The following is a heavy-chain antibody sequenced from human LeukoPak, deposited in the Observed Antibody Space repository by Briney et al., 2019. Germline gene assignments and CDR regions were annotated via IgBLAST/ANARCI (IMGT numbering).Heavy chain of an antibody. CDR3: ARGRDGYNYYYYYHMDV. V-gene: IGHV3-33*02. D-gene: IGHD5-24*01. CDR2: MWCDGSIK. CDR1: GFTFSNYG. Sequence: GGSLRLSCAASGFTFSNYGMHWVRQAPGKGLEWLATMWCDGSIKYYADSAKGRFTISRDNSKNTVFLQMNSLRAEDTAVYYCARGRDGYNYYYYYHMDVWGKGTTVTVSS. J-gene: IGHJ6*03.